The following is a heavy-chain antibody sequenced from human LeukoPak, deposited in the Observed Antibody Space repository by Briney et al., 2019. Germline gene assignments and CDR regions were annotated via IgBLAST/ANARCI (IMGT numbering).Heavy chain of an antibody. Sequence: SETLSLTCTVSGGSISSYYWSWIRQPAGKGLEWIGRIYTSGSTNYNPSLKSRVTMSVDTSKNQFSLRLSSVTAADTAVYYCARVQEYYDFWSGYYKSYGMDVWGQGTTVTVSS. J-gene: IGHJ6*02. D-gene: IGHD3-3*01. V-gene: IGHV4-4*07. CDR1: GGSISSYY. CDR2: IYTSGST. CDR3: ARVQEYYDFWSGYYKSYGMDV.